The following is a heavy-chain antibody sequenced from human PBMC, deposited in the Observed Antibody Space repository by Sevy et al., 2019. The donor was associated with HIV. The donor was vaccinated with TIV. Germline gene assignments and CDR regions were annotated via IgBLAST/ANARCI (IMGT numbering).Heavy chain of an antibody. Sequence: AGSLRLSCAASGFTFSSYAMSWVHQAPGKELEWVSGISDSGGSTHYADSVKGRFTISRDTSKNTLYLQMNSLRTEDTAVYYCAKDPNAETSMTYYFDSWGQGTLVTVSS. V-gene: IGHV3-23*01. CDR2: ISDSGGST. CDR1: GFTFSSYA. CDR3: AKDPNAETSMTYYFDS. J-gene: IGHJ4*02. D-gene: IGHD3-22*01.